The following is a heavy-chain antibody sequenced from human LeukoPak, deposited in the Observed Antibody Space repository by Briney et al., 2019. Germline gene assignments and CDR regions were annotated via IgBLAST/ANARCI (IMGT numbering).Heavy chain of an antibody. J-gene: IGHJ4*02. V-gene: IGHV3-23*01. CDR1: GFTFSNYA. D-gene: IGHD6-13*01. CDR2: ISGSGSST. Sequence: GGSLRLSCAASGFTFSNYAMNWGRQAPGKGLEWVSGISGSGSSTYYADSVKGRFTISRDNSKNTLYLQMNSLRAEDTAVYYCAKDKSDAAATVYYFDYWGQGTLVTVSS. CDR3: AKDKSDAAATVYYFDY.